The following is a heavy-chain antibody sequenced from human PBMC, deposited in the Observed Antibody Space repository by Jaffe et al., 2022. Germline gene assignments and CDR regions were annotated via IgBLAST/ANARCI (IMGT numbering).Heavy chain of an antibody. V-gene: IGHV4-38-2*01. D-gene: IGHD3-22*01. CDR3: ARHVTMIVSSWYYFDY. Sequence: QVQLQESGPGLVKPSETLSLTCAVSGYSISSGYYWGWIRQPPGKGLEWIGSIYHSGSTYYNPSLKSRVTISVDTSKNQFSLKLSSVTAADTAVYYCARHVTMIVSSWYYFDYWGQGTLVTVSS. CDR1: GYSISSGYY. CDR2: IYHSGST. J-gene: IGHJ4*02.